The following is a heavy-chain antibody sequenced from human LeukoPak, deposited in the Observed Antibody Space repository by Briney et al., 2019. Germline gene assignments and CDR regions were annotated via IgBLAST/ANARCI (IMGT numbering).Heavy chain of an antibody. CDR1: GDSIRRYY. Sequence: SDTLSLTCTVSGDSIRRYYWPWIRQPPGKGLEWIGYMYNSGSTNYNPSLKSRVTISVDTSKNQFSLKLTSVTAADTAVYYCARSSSTWGGFHYWGQGTLVTVSS. V-gene: IGHV4-59*07. J-gene: IGHJ4*02. CDR3: ARSSSTWGGFHY. D-gene: IGHD6-13*01. CDR2: MYNSGST.